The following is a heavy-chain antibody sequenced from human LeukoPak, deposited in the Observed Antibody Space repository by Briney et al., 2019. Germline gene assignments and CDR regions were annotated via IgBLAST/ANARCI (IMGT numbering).Heavy chain of an antibody. CDR2: IRYDGSNK. CDR1: GFTFSSYG. J-gene: IGHJ4*02. D-gene: IGHD3-10*01. V-gene: IGHV3-30*02. Sequence: GGSLRLSCAASGFTFSSYGMHWVRQAPGKGLEWVAFIRYDGSNKYYADSVKGRFTISRDNAKNSLYLQMNSLRAEDTAVYYCARVYLMVPSDWGQGTLVTVSS. CDR3: ARVYLMVPSD.